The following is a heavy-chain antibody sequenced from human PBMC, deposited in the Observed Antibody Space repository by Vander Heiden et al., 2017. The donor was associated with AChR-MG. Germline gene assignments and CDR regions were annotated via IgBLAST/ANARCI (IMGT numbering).Heavy chain of an antibody. CDR1: GASISTGTF. D-gene: IGHD6-19*01. CDR2: IYSSGST. J-gene: IGHJ5*02. CDR3: AKHGGQWLVRIEP. Sequence: QLQLQEPGPGLVKPSETLSLTCSVSGASISTGTFWGWIRQPPGKGLEGIGSIYSSGSTYYNPSLKSRVTIYIDTSNNQFSLKLSSVTAADTAVYYCAKHGGQWLVRIEPWGQGTLVTVSS. V-gene: IGHV4-39*01.